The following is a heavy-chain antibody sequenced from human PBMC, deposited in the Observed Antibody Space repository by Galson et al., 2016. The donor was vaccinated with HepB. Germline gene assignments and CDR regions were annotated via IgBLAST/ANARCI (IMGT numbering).Heavy chain of an antibody. Sequence: SLRLSCAASGFNFSNYIIHWVRQTPGKGLEWVAVISNDGLNQYYADSVKGRFTISRDNSKNTLFLQMDRLRADDTAVYFCARDSGPAWSYLDYWGQGSLVTVSS. CDR2: ISNDGLNQ. J-gene: IGHJ4*02. V-gene: IGHV3-30*01. CDR3: ARDSGPAWSYLDY. CDR1: GFNFSNYI. D-gene: IGHD2-15*01.